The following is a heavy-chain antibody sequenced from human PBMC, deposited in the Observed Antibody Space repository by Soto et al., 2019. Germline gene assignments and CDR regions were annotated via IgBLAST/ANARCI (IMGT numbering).Heavy chain of an antibody. CDR2: INHSGST. D-gene: IGHD3-10*01. J-gene: IGHJ6*02. V-gene: IGHV4-38-2*01. CDR3: ARGGRMVRGAIITSIRYYYYGMDV. CDR1: GDSISRGYY. Sequence: SETLSLTCAVSGDSISRGYYWAWIRQPPGKGLEYIGSINHSGSTNYNPSLKSRVTISVDTSKNQFSLKLSSVTAADTAVYYCARGGRMVRGAIITSIRYYYYGMDVWGQGTTVTVYS.